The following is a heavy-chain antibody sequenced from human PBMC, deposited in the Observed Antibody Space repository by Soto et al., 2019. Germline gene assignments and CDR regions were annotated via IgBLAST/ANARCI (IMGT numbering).Heavy chain of an antibody. CDR2: TRNKANSYTT. D-gene: IGHD3-10*01. V-gene: IGHV3-72*01. J-gene: IGHJ4*02. CDR1: GFTFSDHY. Sequence: EVQRVESGGGLVQPGGSLRLSCTASGFTFSDHYMDWVRQAPGKGLEWVGRTRNKANSYTTEYAASVKGRFTISRDDSKNSLYLQMDSLQTEDTAVYFCARPSYGSGTYYFDYWGQGTLVTVSS. CDR3: ARPSYGSGTYYFDY.